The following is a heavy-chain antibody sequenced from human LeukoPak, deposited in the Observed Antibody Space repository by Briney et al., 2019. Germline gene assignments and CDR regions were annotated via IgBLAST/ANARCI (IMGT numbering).Heavy chain of an antibody. CDR2: INPNSGGT. CDR3: AREYMGRGVYPLGDYYYYYYMDV. J-gene: IGHJ6*03. CDR1: GYTFTVYY. Sequence: TSVTVSCKCSGYTFTVYYMHWVRQAPGQGLEWMGWINPNSGGTNYAQKFQGRVTMTRDTSISTAYMELSRLRSDDTAVYYCAREYMGRGVYPLGDYYYYYYMDVWGKGTTVTISS. D-gene: IGHD3-10*01. V-gene: IGHV1-2*02.